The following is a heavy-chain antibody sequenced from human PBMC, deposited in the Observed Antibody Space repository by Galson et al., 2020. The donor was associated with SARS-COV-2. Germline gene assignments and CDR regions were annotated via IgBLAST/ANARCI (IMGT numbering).Heavy chain of an antibody. D-gene: IGHD5-12*01. J-gene: IGHJ5*02. V-gene: IGHV4-30-4*07. CDR3: ARGYAGYGDWFDP. Sequence: SETLSLTCAVSGGSISSGGYSWSWIRQPPGKGLEWIGYIYYSGSTYYNPSLKSRLTISVDTSKNQFSLKLSSVTAADTAVYYCARGYAGYGDWFDPWGQGTLVTVSS. CDR1: GGSISSGGYS. CDR2: IYYSGST.